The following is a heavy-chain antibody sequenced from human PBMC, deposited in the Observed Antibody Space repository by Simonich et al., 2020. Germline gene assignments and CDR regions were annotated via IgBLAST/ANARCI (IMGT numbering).Heavy chain of an antibody. J-gene: IGHJ4*02. CDR1: GFTFSSYW. Sequence: EVQLVESGGGLVQPGGSLRLSCAASGFTFSSYWMSWVRQAPGKGVEGVANIKQDGSEKCYVDAVKGRFTISRDNAKNSLYLKMNSLRAEDTAVYYCARFRGRYFDWLFDYWGQGTLVTVSS. V-gene: IGHV3-7*01. CDR2: IKQDGSEK. CDR3: ARFRGRYFDWLFDY. D-gene: IGHD3-9*01.